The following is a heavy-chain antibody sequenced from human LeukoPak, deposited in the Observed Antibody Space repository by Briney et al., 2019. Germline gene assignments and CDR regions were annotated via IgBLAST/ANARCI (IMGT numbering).Heavy chain of an antibody. V-gene: IGHV3-33*06. CDR3: AKDGQVGAIGYFDY. CDR1: GFIFSTYG. Sequence: GGSLRLSCAASGFIFSTYGMHWVRQAPGKGLEWVAVVWSGGNNKYYSDSVKGRFTISRDNSRNTLYLEMNSLRAEDTAVYYCAKDGQVGAIGYFDYRGQGTLVTVSS. J-gene: IGHJ4*02. D-gene: IGHD1-26*01. CDR2: VWSGGNNK.